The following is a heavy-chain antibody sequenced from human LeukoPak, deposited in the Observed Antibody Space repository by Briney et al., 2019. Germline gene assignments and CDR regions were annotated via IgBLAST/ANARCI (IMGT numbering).Heavy chain of an antibody. D-gene: IGHD3-10*01. V-gene: IGHV1-8*01. CDR1: GYTFTSYD. CDR2: MNPNSGNT. J-gene: IGHJ6*02. CDR3: ARVGTMVLHTIQHHGTDV. Sequence: EASVKVSCKASGYTFTSYDINWVRQATGQGLEWMGWMNPNSGNTGYAQKFQGRITMTRNTSISTAYMELSSLRSEDTAVYYCARVGTMVLHTIQHHGTDVWGQGTTVTVSS.